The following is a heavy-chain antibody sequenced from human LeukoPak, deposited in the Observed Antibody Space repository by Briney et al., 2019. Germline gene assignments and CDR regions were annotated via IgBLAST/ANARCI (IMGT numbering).Heavy chain of an antibody. D-gene: IGHD4-17*01. Sequence: PGGSLRLSCAASGFTFSSYSMNWVRQAPGKGLEWVSPISSSSSYIYYADSVKGRFTISRDNAKNSLYLQMNSLRAEDTAVYYCARGRGGDNSNWFDPWGQGTLVTVSS. CDR3: ARGRGGDNSNWFDP. CDR2: ISSSSSYI. CDR1: GFTFSSYS. J-gene: IGHJ5*02. V-gene: IGHV3-21*01.